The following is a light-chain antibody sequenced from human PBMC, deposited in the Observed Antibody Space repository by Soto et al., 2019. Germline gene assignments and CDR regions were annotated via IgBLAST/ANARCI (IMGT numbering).Light chain of an antibody. CDR3: QQSYSTPLT. CDR1: QSFSTY. J-gene: IGKJ4*01. CDR2: AAS. Sequence: DIQLTQSPSSLSASIGDRVTITCRASQSFSTYLNWYQQKPGKAPKLLIYAASVLQSGVPSRFRGSGSGPDFTLTIRNLQPEDFATYYCQQSYSTPLTFGGGTKVDIK. V-gene: IGKV1-39*01.